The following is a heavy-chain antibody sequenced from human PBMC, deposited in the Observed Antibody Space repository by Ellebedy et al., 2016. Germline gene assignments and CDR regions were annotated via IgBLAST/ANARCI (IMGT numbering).Heavy chain of an antibody. D-gene: IGHD2-2*01. Sequence: SVKVSCKASGGTFSSSATSWVRLAPGHALPWMEVIIPIFVTANYAQKFQGRVTITADESTSTAYMELSSLRSEDTAVYYCARGVVVVPAAILYYYYGMDVWGQGTTVTVSS. CDR1: GGTFSSSA. CDR2: IIPIFVTA. CDR3: ARGVVVVPAAILYYYYGMDV. V-gene: IGHV1-69*13. J-gene: IGHJ6*02.